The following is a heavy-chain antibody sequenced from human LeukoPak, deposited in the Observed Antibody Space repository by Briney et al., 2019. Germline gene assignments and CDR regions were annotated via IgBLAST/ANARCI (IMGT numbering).Heavy chain of an antibody. CDR3: ARDTLPDRATDY. CDR1: GGSISSGGYY. CDR2: IYYSGST. Sequence: SETLSLTYTVSGGSISSGGYYWSWIRQHPGKGLEWIGYIYYSGSTYYNPSLKSRVTISVDTSKNQFSLKLSSVTAADTAVYYCARDTLPDRATDYWGQGTLVTVSS. V-gene: IGHV4-31*03. D-gene: IGHD1-14*01. J-gene: IGHJ4*02.